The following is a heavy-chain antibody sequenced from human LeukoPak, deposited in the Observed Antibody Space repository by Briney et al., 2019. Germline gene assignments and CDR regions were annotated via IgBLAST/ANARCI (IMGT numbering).Heavy chain of an antibody. Sequence: SVKVSCKASGGTFSSFAFSWVRQAPGQGLEWMGRIIPILDIANYAQNFQGRVTITPDKSTSTDYMEVSSLRSEDTAVYYCASREYDSTNYYLYYFDFWGQGTLVTVSS. J-gene: IGHJ4*02. V-gene: IGHV1-69*04. CDR2: IIPILDIA. CDR1: GGTFSSFA. CDR3: ASREYDSTNYYLYYFDF. D-gene: IGHD3-22*01.